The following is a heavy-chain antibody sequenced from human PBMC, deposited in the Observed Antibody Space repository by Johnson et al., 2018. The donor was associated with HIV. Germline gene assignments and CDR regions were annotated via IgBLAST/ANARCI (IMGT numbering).Heavy chain of an antibody. V-gene: IGHV3-20*04. J-gene: IGHJ3*02. Sequence: VQLVESGGGVVRPGGSLRLSCAASGFTFDDYDMSWVRQAPGKGLEWVSGINWNGGSTGYADSVKGLFTISRDNAKNSLYLQMNSLRAEDAALYYCARVRAYGDFDSGAFDIWGQGTMVTVSS. CDR3: ARVRAYGDFDSGAFDI. CDR2: INWNGGST. D-gene: IGHD4-17*01. CDR1: GFTFDDYD.